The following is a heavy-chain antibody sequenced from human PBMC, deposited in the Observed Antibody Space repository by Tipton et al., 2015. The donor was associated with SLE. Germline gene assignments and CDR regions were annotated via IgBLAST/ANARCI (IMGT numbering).Heavy chain of an antibody. Sequence: SLRLSCAASGFTFSRYSMNWVRQPPGKGLEWISSISSSSANIYYAGSVKGRFTISRDNAKNSVHLQMNSLRAEDTAVYYCARDAPYYDFWSGQNYYYMDVWGKGTTVTVSS. J-gene: IGHJ6*03. CDR3: ARDAPYYDFWSGQNYYYMDV. CDR2: ISSSSANI. V-gene: IGHV3-21*01. D-gene: IGHD3-3*01. CDR1: GFTFSRYS.